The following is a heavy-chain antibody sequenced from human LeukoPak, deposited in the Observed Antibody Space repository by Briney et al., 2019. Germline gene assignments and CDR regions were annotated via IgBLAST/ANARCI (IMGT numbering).Heavy chain of an antibody. Sequence: TSETLSLTCTVSGGSISSYYWSWIRQPPGKGLEWIGYIYYSGSTNYNPSLKSRVTISVDTSKNQFSLKLSSVTATDTAVYYCARGGFLNFDYWGQGTLVTVSS. CDR2: IYYSGST. D-gene: IGHD3-3*01. CDR3: ARGGFLNFDY. V-gene: IGHV4-59*08. J-gene: IGHJ4*02. CDR1: GGSISSYY.